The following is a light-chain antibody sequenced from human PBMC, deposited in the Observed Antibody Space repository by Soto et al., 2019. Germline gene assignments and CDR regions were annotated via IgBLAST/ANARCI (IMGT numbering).Light chain of an antibody. V-gene: IGLV2-14*01. CDR3: SSYTSSSTPHVV. J-gene: IGLJ2*01. Sequence: QSALTQPASVSGSPGQSITISCTGTNSDVGGYNYVSWYQQYPGKAPKLMIYDVSNRPSGVSNRFSGSKSGNTASLTISGLQAEDEADYYCSSYTSSSTPHVVFGGGTKLTVL. CDR2: DVS. CDR1: NSDVGGYNY.